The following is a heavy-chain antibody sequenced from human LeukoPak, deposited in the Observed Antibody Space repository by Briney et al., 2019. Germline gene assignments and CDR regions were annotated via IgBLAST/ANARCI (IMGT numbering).Heavy chain of an antibody. CDR3: AIGGDSSTSCYRCFNY. J-gene: IGHJ4*02. CDR2: IYPDDSDT. Sequence: GESLKISCEGSGYSFTNYWIGWVRQMPGKGLEWMGIIYPDDSDTRYSPSFQGQVTISADKSIGTAYLQWNSLKASDTAMYYCAIGGDSSTSCYRCFNYWGQGTLVTVSS. D-gene: IGHD2-2*01. CDR1: GYSFTNYW. V-gene: IGHV5-51*01.